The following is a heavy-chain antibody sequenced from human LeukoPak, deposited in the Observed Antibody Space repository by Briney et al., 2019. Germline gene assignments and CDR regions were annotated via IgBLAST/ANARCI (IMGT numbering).Heavy chain of an antibody. V-gene: IGHV3-21*01. Sequence: GGSLRLSCAASGFTFSSYSMNWVRQARGKGLEWVSSISSSSSYIYYADSVKGRFTISRDNAKNSLYLQMNSLRAEDTAVYYCASPMIGDAFDIWGQGTMVTVSS. CDR2: ISSSSSYI. CDR3: ASPMIGDAFDI. J-gene: IGHJ3*02. CDR1: GFTFSSYS. D-gene: IGHD3-22*01.